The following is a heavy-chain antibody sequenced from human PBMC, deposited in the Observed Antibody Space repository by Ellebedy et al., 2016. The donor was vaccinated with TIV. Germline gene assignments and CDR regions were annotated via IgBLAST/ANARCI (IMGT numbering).Heavy chain of an antibody. Sequence: GGSLRLSCAASGFTFDDYAMHWVRQAPGKGLEWVSGISWNSGSIGYADSVKGRFTISRDNAKNSLYLQMNSLRAEDTAVYYCAARGVVNYYYYGMDVWGQGTTATVSS. V-gene: IGHV3-9*01. CDR2: ISWNSGSI. CDR1: GFTFDDYA. J-gene: IGHJ6*02. CDR3: AARGVVNYYYYGMDV. D-gene: IGHD2-2*01.